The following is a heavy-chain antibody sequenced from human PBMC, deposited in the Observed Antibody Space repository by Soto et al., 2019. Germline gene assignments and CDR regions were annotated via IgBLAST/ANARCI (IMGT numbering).Heavy chain of an antibody. V-gene: IGHV3-48*02. Sequence: PGGSLRLSCAASGFTFSSYSMNWVRQAPGKGLEWASYISSSSSTIYYADSVKGRFTISRDNAKNSLYLQMNSLRDEDTAVYYCARVARFYCTRWFVHWSPGTLVTAFS. CDR1: GFTFSSYS. D-gene: IGHD3-3*01. J-gene: IGHJ5*02. CDR2: ISSSSSTI. CDR3: ARVARFYCTRWFVH.